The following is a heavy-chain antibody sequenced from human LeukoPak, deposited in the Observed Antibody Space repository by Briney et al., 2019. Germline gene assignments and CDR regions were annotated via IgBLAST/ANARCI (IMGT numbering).Heavy chain of an antibody. CDR2: IHYSGST. Sequence: PSETLSLTCTVSGGSITNYYWSWIRQPPGKGLEWIGYIHYSGSTKYKSSLKSRVTISVDTSKNQFSLKLNSVTAADTAVYYCARVTGYRIEDYFDYWGQGTLVTVSS. V-gene: IGHV4-59*01. J-gene: IGHJ4*02. CDR3: ARVTGYRIEDYFDY. CDR1: GGSITNYY. D-gene: IGHD6-13*01.